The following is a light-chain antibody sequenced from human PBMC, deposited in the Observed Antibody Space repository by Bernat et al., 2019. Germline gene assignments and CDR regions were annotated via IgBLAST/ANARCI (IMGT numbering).Light chain of an antibody. V-gene: IGLV3-25*03. J-gene: IGLJ3*02. Sequence: SYELTQPPSVSVSPGQTARITCSGDALPNQYVYWYQQKPGQAPAVVIYKDSERTSGIPERFSGSSSGTRVTLTISGVQAEDEADYYCQSADSSGTYRVFGGGTKLTVL. CDR2: KDS. CDR3: QSADSSGTYRV. CDR1: ALPNQY.